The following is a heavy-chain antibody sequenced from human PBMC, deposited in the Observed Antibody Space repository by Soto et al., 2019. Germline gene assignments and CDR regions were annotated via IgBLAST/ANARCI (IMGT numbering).Heavy chain of an antibody. CDR1: GYTFSSYG. CDR3: ARDHSSTWHDFDY. CDR2: ISGYDGNT. Sequence: ASVKVSCKASGYTFSSYGVNWVRQAPGQGLEWMGWISGYDGNTNYAPKFQGRVTMTTDTSTRTAYMELTSLRSDDAAVYYCARDHSSTWHDFDYWGQGTLVTVSS. V-gene: IGHV1-18*01. D-gene: IGHD6-13*01. J-gene: IGHJ4*02.